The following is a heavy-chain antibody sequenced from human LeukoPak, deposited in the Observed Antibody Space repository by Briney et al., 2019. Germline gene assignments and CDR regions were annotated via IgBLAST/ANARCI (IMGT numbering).Heavy chain of an antibody. V-gene: IGHV1-69*13. Sequence: SVKVSCKASGGTFSSYAISWVRQALGQGLEWMGGIIPIFGTANYAQKFQGRVTITADESTSTAYMELSSLRSEDTAVYYCARALPRDIVVVVAATLGTGFDPWGQGTLVTVSS. J-gene: IGHJ5*02. CDR1: GGTFSSYA. CDR3: ARALPRDIVVVVAATLGTGFDP. D-gene: IGHD2-15*01. CDR2: IIPIFGTA.